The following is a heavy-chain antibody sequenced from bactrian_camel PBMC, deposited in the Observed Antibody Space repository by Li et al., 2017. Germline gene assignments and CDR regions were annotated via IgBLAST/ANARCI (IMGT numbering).Heavy chain of an antibody. V-gene: IGHV3S1*01. CDR2: MYNGGSST. CDR3: ASDLSRCAISVAYPPALWPR. Sequence: HVQLVESGGGSVQAGGSLRLSCAASGITYSRYCMGWFRQAPGKEREAVASMYNGGSSTYYADSVKGRFTISQDTAKNILYLEMRSLHPDDSAMYYCASDLSRCAISVAYPPALWPRWGRGTQVTVSS. CDR1: GITYSRYC. D-gene: IGHD1*01. J-gene: IGHJ4*01.